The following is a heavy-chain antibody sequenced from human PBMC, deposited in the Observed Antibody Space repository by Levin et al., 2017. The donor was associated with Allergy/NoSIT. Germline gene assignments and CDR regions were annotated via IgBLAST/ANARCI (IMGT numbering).Heavy chain of an antibody. CDR1: GFTFSSYW. J-gene: IGHJ6*03. Sequence: GESLKISCAASGFTFSSYWMSWVRQAPGKGLEWVANIKQDGSEKYYVDSVKGRFTISRDNAKNSLYLQMNSLRAEDTAVYYCARVGLDELVVYAIDYYYYMDVWGKGTTVTVSS. CDR2: IKQDGSEK. D-gene: IGHD2-8*02. V-gene: IGHV3-7*01. CDR3: ARVGLDELVVYAIDYYYYMDV.